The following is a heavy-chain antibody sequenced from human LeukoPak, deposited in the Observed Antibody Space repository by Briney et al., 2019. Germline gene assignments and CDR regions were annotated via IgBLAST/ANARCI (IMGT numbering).Heavy chain of an antibody. J-gene: IGHJ3*02. CDR2: ITPSGGT. D-gene: IGHD3-22*01. V-gene: IGHV1-2*02. Sequence: ASVKVSCKASGYTFTSYAMHWVRQAPGQGLEWMGWITPSGGTNYPQKFQGRVAITRDTSITTAYMDLSRLTSDDTAVCYCARGSSGTMIVVVITDAFDIWGQGTMVTVSS. CDR1: GYTFTSYA. CDR3: ARGSSGTMIVVVITDAFDI.